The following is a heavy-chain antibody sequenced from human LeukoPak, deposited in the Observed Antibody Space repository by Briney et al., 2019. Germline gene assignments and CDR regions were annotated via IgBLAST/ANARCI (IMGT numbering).Heavy chain of an antibody. J-gene: IGHJ3*02. V-gene: IGHV4-4*07. CDR2: IYTSGST. CDR3: ARDLGATTVTKSGNAFDI. D-gene: IGHD4-17*01. Sequence: ETLSLTCTVSGGSISSYYWSWIRQPAGKGLEWIGRIYTSGSTNYNPSLKSRVTMSVDTSKNQFSLKLSSVTAADTAVYYCARDLGATTVTKSGNAFDIWGQGTMVTVSS. CDR1: GGSISSYY.